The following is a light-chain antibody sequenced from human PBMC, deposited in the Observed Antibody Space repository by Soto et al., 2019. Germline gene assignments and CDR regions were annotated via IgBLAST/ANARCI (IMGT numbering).Light chain of an antibody. J-gene: IGLJ1*01. Sequence: QSVLTQPPSTSGTPGQRVTISCSGSSSNIGSESVNWYQQLPGTAPKLLIYSYNQRPSGVPDRFSGSKSGTSASPAISGLQSEDEADYICAAWDDSLNGYVFGLGTKVTVL. V-gene: IGLV1-44*01. CDR2: SYN. CDR1: SSNIGSES. CDR3: AAWDDSLNGYV.